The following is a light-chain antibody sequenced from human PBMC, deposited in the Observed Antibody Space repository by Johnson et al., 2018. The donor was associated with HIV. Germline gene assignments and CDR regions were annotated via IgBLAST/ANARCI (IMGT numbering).Light chain of an antibody. Sequence: QSVLTQPPSVSAAPGQRVNISCSGHSSNIGNNYVSWYQQLPGTAPKLLIYENNKRPSGIPDRFSGSKSGTSATLGITGLQTGDEADYYCGTWDSSLSALYVFGTGTKVTVL. CDR2: ENN. CDR3: GTWDSSLSALYV. V-gene: IGLV1-51*02. CDR1: SSNIGNNY. J-gene: IGLJ1*01.